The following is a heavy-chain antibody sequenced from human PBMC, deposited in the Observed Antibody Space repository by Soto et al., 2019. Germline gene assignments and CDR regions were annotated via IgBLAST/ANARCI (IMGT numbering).Heavy chain of an antibody. J-gene: IGHJ6*02. V-gene: IGHV4-31*03. Sequence: SEILSLTCKVSGGAIDRGGYYWCWIRQHPGKGLEWIGHIYYTGSAYYKPSLKSRVSMSIDTSQNQFSLELISVTAADTAVYYCARVGTSYARRGLDVWGQGTTVTVSS. D-gene: IGHD7-27*01. CDR3: ARVGTSYARRGLDV. CDR1: GGAIDRGGYY. CDR2: IYYTGSA.